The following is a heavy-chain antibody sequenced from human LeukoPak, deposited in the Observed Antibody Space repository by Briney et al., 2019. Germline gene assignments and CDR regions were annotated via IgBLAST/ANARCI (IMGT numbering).Heavy chain of an antibody. CDR2: IKHDGSEK. Sequence: PGGSLRLTCAASGFTFSSYWMSWVRQAPGKGLEWVANIKHDGSEKYYVDSVKGRFTISRDNAKNSLYLQMNSLRAEDTAVYYCARRLGLGSGEYSNNWFDPWGQGTLVTVSS. CDR3: ARRLGLGSGEYSNNWFDP. J-gene: IGHJ5*02. V-gene: IGHV3-7*01. D-gene: IGHD3-10*01. CDR1: GFTFSSYW.